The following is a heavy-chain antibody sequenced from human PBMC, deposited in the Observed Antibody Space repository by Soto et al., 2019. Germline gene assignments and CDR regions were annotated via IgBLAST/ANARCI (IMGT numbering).Heavy chain of an antibody. CDR3: ARDWVAAAGKGGWFDP. V-gene: IGHV4-4*07. J-gene: IGHJ5*02. Sequence: KTSDTLSLTCTVSGASISSFSWTWIRQPAGKGLEWIGRMSTTGNINYNPSLKSRVTMAVDTSNNQLSLKLSSVTAADTAMYYCARDWVAAAGKGGWFDPWGQGALVTVSS. D-gene: IGHD6-13*01. CDR1: GASISSFS. CDR2: MSTTGNI.